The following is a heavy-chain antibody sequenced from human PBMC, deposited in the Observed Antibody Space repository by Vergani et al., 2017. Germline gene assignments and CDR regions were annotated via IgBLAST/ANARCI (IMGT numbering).Heavy chain of an antibody. CDR2: IYYSGST. V-gene: IGHV4-31*03. Sequence: QVQLQESGPGLVKPSQTLSLTCTVSGGSISSGGYYWSWIRQHPGKGLEWIGYIYYSGSTYYNPSLKRRVTISVDTSKNQFSLKLSSVTAADTAVYYCASGQKRSLLWFGELFWWGQGTLVTVSS. D-gene: IGHD3-10*01. CDR1: GGSISSGGYY. CDR3: ASGQKRSLLWFGELFW. J-gene: IGHJ4*02.